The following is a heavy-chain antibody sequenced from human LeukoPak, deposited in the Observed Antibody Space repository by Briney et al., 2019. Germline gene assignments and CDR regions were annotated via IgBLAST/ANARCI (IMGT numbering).Heavy chain of an antibody. Sequence: GGSLRLSCAASGFTFSDYYMSWIRQAPGKGLEWGSYISSSGSHTNYADSVKGRFTISRDNAKNSLSLQVNSLRADDTAVYYCARVGSIAAAGTPDYWGQGTLVTVSS. D-gene: IGHD6-13*01. J-gene: IGHJ4*02. V-gene: IGHV3-11*06. CDR1: GFTFSDYY. CDR3: ARVGSIAAAGTPDY. CDR2: ISSSGSHT.